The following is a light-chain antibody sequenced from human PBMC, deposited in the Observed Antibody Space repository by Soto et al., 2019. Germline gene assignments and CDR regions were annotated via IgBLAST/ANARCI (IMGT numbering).Light chain of an antibody. CDR3: QQYGGSIT. J-gene: IGKJ5*01. CDR1: QSVSSTY. CDR2: GAS. V-gene: IGKV3-20*01. Sequence: EIVLTQSPGTLSLSPGDGATLSCRASQSVSSTYLAWYQHKPGQAPRLLIYGASSRATGIPGRFSGSGSGTAFTLTISRLEHDDFAVYYCQQYGGSITFGQGTRLEIE.